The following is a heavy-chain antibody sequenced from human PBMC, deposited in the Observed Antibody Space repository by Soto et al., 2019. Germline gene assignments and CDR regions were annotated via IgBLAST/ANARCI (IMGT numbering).Heavy chain of an antibody. CDR3: ALSHTVTTDY. CDR1: GLTFSSYW. J-gene: IGHJ4*02. Sequence: EVQLVESGGGLVQPGGSRRLSCAASGLTFSSYWMHWVRQAPGKGLVWVSRINSAGSSTSYGDAVKGRFTISRDNAKNTLYLQMNSLRAEDTAVYYCALSHTVTTDYWGQGTLVSVSS. D-gene: IGHD4-17*01. V-gene: IGHV3-74*01. CDR2: INSAGSST.